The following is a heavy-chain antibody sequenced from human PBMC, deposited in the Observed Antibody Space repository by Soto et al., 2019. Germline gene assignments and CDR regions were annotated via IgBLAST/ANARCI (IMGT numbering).Heavy chain of an antibody. CDR3: ARVGYYYYGMDV. Sequence: GESLKISCAASGFTFSSYGMHWVRQAPGKGLEWVAVIWYDGSNKYYADSVKGRFTISRDNSKNTLYLQMNSLRAEDTAVYYCARVGYYYYGMDVWGQGTTVTVSS. CDR1: GFTFSSYG. CDR2: IWYDGSNK. J-gene: IGHJ6*02. D-gene: IGHD3-3*01. V-gene: IGHV3-33*01.